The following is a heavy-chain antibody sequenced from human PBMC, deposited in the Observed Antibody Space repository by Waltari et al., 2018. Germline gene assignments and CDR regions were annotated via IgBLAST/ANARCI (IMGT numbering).Heavy chain of an antibody. J-gene: IGHJ4*02. V-gene: IGHV3-53*01. CDR2: IYSGGNA. CDR1: GFTVSNND. Sequence: EVQLVESGGGLIQPGGSLRLSCAASGFTVSNNDMSWVRQAPGKGLEWVSVIYSGGNAYYADSVKGRFTISRDNSKNTVYLQMNSLRAEDTALYYCARFSHKDYWGQGILVTVSS. CDR3: ARFSHKDY.